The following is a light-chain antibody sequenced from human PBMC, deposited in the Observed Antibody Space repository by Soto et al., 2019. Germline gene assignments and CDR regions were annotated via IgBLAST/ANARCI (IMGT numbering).Light chain of an antibody. J-gene: IGLJ1*01. V-gene: IGLV1-51*01. CDR3: GSLDSRLTAYV. CDR2: DDN. Sequence: QSVLTQPPSVSAAPGQKVTISCSGSSSNIGGNSVSWYQQLPGTAPKLLIYDDNKRPSGIPDRFSGSKSGTSATLGITGFQTGDEADYYCGSLDSRLTAYVFGPAPNVTV. CDR1: SSNIGGNS.